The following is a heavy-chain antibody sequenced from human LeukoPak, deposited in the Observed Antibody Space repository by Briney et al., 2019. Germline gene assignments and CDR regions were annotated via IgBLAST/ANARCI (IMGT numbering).Heavy chain of an antibody. CDR2: IYHSGST. D-gene: IGHD6-19*01. CDR3: TRSRIAVAGRGDAFDI. V-gene: IGHV4-30-2*01. Sequence: SETLSLTCTVSGGSISSGGYYWSWIRQPPGKGLEWIGYIYHSGSTYYNPSLKSRVTISVDRSKNQFSLKLSSVTAADTAVYYCTRSRIAVAGRGDAFDIWGQGTMVTVSS. J-gene: IGHJ3*02. CDR1: GGSISSGGYY.